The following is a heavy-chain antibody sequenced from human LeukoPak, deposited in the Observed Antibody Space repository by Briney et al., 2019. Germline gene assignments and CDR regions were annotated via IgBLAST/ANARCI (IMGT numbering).Heavy chain of an antibody. D-gene: IGHD3-22*01. CDR3: ARAFYYYDSSGPHFDY. V-gene: IGHV1-69*01. CDR1: GGTFSSYA. J-gene: IGHJ4*02. CDR2: IIPIFGTA. Sequence: ASVKVSCEASGGTFSSYAISWVRQAPGQGLEWMGGIIPIFGTANYAQKFQGRVTITPDESTSTAYMELSSLRSEDTAVYYCARAFYYYDSSGPHFDYWGQGTLVTVSS.